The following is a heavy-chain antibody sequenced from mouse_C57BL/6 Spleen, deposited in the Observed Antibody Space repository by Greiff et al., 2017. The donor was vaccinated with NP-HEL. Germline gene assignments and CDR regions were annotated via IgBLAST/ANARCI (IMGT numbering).Heavy chain of an antibody. CDR1: GFTFSDYG. CDR3: ARNYYGSSYGY. Sequence: EVKLVESGGGLVKPGGSLKLSCAASGFTFSDYGMHWVRQAPEKGLEWVAYISSGSSTIYYADTVKGRFTISIENAKNTLFLQMTSLRSEDTAMYYCARNYYGSSYGYWGQGTTLTVSS. J-gene: IGHJ2*01. D-gene: IGHD1-1*01. V-gene: IGHV5-17*01. CDR2: ISSGSSTI.